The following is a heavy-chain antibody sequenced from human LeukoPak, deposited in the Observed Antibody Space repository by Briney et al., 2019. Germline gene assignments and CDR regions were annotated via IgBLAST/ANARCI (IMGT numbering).Heavy chain of an antibody. D-gene: IGHD3-10*01. Sequence: VGSLRLSCAASGFTVSSNYMSWVRQAPGKGLEWVSVIYSGGSTYYADSVKDRFTTSRDNSKNTLYLQMNSLRAEDTAVYYCAREDAAGSYNYWGQGTLVTVSS. CDR1: GFTVSSNY. J-gene: IGHJ4*02. CDR2: IYSGGST. V-gene: IGHV3-66*01. CDR3: AREDAAGSYNY.